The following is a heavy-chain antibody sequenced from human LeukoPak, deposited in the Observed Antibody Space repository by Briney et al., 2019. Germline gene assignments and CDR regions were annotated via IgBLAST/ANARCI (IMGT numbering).Heavy chain of an antibody. Sequence: GGSLRLSCAPSGFTFSSYSMNWVRPAPGKGLVWVSSISSSSYIYYADSVKGRFTISRDNVKNALYLQMNSLRAEDTAVYYCARESPYSSSWYRAAFDIWGQGTMVTVSS. J-gene: IGHJ3*02. CDR3: ARESPYSSSWYRAAFDI. V-gene: IGHV3-21*01. D-gene: IGHD6-13*01. CDR2: ISSSSYI. CDR1: GFTFSSYS.